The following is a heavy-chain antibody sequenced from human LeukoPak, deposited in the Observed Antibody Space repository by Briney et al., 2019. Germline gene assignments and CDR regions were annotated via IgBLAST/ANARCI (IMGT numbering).Heavy chain of an antibody. J-gene: IGHJ6*02. CDR1: GFTFSSYG. D-gene: IGHD6-13*01. Sequence: GGSLRLSCAASGFTFSSYGMHWVRQAPGKGLEWVAVIWYDGSNKYYADSVKGRFTISRDNSKNTLYLQMNSLGDEDTAVYYCARDSRWHYYYYGMDVWGQGSTVTVSS. CDR2: IWYDGSNK. V-gene: IGHV3-33*01. CDR3: ARDSRWHYYYYGMDV.